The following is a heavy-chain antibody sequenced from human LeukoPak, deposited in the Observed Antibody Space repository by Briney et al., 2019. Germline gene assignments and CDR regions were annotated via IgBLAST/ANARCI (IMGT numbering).Heavy chain of an antibody. Sequence: ASVKVSCKASGYTFTSYYMHWVRQAPGQGLEWMGIINPSGGSTSYAQKFQGRVTMTRDTSTSTVYMEPSSLRSEDTAAYYCARQGYSSSWSRGWFDPWGQGTLVTVSS. D-gene: IGHD6-13*01. CDR1: GYTFTSYY. CDR2: INPSGGST. V-gene: IGHV1-46*01. J-gene: IGHJ5*02. CDR3: ARQGYSSSWSRGWFDP.